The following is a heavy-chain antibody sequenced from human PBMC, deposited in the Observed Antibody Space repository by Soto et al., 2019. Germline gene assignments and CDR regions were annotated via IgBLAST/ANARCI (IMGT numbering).Heavy chain of an antibody. D-gene: IGHD3-9*01. CDR2: INHSGST. CDR1: GGSFSGYY. Sequence: SETLSLTCAVYGGSFSGYYWSWIRQPPGKGLEWIGEINHSGSTNYNPSLKSRVTISVDTSKNQFSLKLSSVTAADTAVYYCARGFGDYDILTGYSRVYYYGMDVWGQGTTVTVSS. J-gene: IGHJ6*02. CDR3: ARGFGDYDILTGYSRVYYYGMDV. V-gene: IGHV4-34*01.